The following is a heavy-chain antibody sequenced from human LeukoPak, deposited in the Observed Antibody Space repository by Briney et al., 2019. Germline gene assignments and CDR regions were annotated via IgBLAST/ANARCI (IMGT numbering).Heavy chain of an antibody. Sequence: SETLSLTCAVYGGSFSGYYWSWIRQPPGKGLEWIGEINHSGSTNYNPSLKSRVTISVDTSKNQFSLKLNSVTAADTAVYYCARGQGFGELDYWGQGTLVTVSS. J-gene: IGHJ4*02. V-gene: IGHV4-34*01. CDR3: ARGQGFGELDY. CDR1: GGSFSGYY. CDR2: INHSGST. D-gene: IGHD3-10*01.